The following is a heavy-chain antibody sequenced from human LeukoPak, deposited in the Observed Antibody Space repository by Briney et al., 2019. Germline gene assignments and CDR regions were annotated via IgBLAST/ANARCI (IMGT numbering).Heavy chain of an antibody. Sequence: GGSLRLSCAASGFTFSSYVMHWVRQAPGKGLEWVAFIRYDGSNKYYADSVKGRFTISRDNSKNTLYLQMNSLRAEDTAVYYCASGYSYGYGYWGQGTLVTVSS. CDR3: ASGYSYGYGY. J-gene: IGHJ4*02. CDR2: IRYDGSNK. D-gene: IGHD5-18*01. CDR1: GFTFSSYV. V-gene: IGHV3-30*02.